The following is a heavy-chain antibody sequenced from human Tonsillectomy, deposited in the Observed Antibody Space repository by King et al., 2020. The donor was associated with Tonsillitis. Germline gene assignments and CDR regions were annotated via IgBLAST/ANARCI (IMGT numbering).Heavy chain of an antibody. CDR3: ARGGDFRIVVAFDY. Sequence: VQLQQWGAGLLKPSETLSLTCAVYGGSFSGYYWSWIRQPPGKGLEWIGEINHSGSTNYNPSLKSRVTISVDTSKNQLSLKLSSVTAADTAVYYCARGGDFRIVVAFDYWGQGTLVTVSS. V-gene: IGHV4-34*01. CDR2: INHSGST. D-gene: IGHD3-22*01. CDR1: GGSFSGYY. J-gene: IGHJ4*02.